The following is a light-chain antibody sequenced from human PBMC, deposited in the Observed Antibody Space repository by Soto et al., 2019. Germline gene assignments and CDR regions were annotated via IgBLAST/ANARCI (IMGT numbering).Light chain of an antibody. CDR3: QQDGSVPLT. Sequence: EIVLTQSPGTLSWSPGERATLSCRASQSVSSSSLAWYQQKPGQAPRLLISGASSRATGIQDRFSGSVSGTDFTITISRLEPEEFAVYYCQQDGSVPLTCCGGTTVEIK. CDR1: QSVSSSS. J-gene: IGKJ4*01. V-gene: IGKV3-20*01. CDR2: GAS.